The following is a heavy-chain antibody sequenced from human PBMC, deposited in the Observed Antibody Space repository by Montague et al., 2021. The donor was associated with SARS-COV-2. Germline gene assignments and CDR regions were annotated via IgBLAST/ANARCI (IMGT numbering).Heavy chain of an antibody. CDR2: IYSGGSST. J-gene: IGHJ6*02. CDR1: GFTFSSYA. Sequence: SLRLSCAASGFTFSSYAMSWVRQAPGKGLEWVSVIYSGGSSTYYADSVKGQFTISRDNSKNTLYLQMNSLRAEDTAVYYCAKDLEEFITIFGVVTKSPLGMDVWGQGTTVTVSS. CDR3: AKDLEEFITIFGVVTKSPLGMDV. D-gene: IGHD3-3*01. V-gene: IGHV3-23*03.